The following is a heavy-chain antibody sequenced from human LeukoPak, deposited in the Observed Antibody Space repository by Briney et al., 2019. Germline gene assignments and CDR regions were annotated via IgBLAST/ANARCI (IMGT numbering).Heavy chain of an antibody. CDR1: GGSISSSSYY. CDR3: ARDPGYPMVRHYFDY. J-gene: IGHJ4*02. CDR2: IYYSGST. Sequence: SETLSLTCTVSGGSISSSSYYWGWIRQPPGKGLEWIGSIYYSGSTYYNPSLKSRVTISVDTSKNQFSLKLSSVTAADTAVYYCARDPGYPMVRHYFDYWGQGTLVTVSS. D-gene: IGHD3-10*01. V-gene: IGHV4-39*07.